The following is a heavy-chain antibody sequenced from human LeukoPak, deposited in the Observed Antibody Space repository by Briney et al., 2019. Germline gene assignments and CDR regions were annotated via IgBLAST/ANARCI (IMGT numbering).Heavy chain of an antibody. CDR2: MSSCRRYI. J-gene: IGHJ4*02. V-gene: IGHV3-21*06. D-gene: IGHD4/OR15-4a*01. CDR1: AFTFTTYA. Sequence: GGSLRLSCTASAFTFTTYAMTWVRQAPGKVLEWIASMSSCRRYIYYADSVTSPFTISRDTTRNSLYLAMTNLRAEDTAIYYCARDRPTGASRIFVVQWGQGTPVTVSS. CDR3: ARDRPTGASRIFVVQ.